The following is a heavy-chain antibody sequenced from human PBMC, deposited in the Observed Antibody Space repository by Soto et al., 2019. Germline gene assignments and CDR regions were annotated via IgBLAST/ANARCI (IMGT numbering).Heavy chain of an antibody. CDR2: ILPIFGTA. CDR3: ARAGYSSSYNWFDP. D-gene: IGHD6-6*01. CDR1: GGTFSSYA. V-gene: IGHV1-69*13. Sequence: ASVKVSCKASGGTFSSYAISWVRQAPGQGLEWMGGILPIFGTANYAQKFEGRATITADEYTSTADMGLSSLRSEDTAVYYCARAGYSSSYNWFDPWGQGTLVTVSS. J-gene: IGHJ5*02.